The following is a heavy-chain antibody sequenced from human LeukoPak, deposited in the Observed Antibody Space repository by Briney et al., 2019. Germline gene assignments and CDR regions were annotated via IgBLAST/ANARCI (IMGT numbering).Heavy chain of an antibody. D-gene: IGHD5-18*01. Sequence: ASVKVSFKASGYTFTSYYMHWVRQAPGQGLEWMGIINPSGGSTSYAQKFQGRVTMTRDTSTSTVYMELSSLRSEDTAVYYCARVTAMVNYFDYWGQGTLVTVSS. V-gene: IGHV1-46*01. CDR2: INPSGGST. CDR1: GYTFTSYY. CDR3: ARVTAMVNYFDY. J-gene: IGHJ4*02.